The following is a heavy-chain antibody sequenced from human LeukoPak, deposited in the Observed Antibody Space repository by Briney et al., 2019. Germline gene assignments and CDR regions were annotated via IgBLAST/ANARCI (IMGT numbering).Heavy chain of an antibody. J-gene: IGHJ4*02. V-gene: IGHV3-7*01. Sequence: GGSLRLSCAASGFTLSSYWMSWVRQAPGKGLEWVANIKQDGSEKYYVDSVKGRFTISRDNAKNSLYLQMNSLRAEDTAVYYCARDYGSGSYSEFDYWGQGTLVTVSS. CDR2: IKQDGSEK. CDR1: GFTLSSYW. CDR3: ARDYGSGSYSEFDY. D-gene: IGHD3-10*01.